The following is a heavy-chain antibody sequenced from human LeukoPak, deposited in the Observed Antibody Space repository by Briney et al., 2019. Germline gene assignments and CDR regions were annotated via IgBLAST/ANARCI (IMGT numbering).Heavy chain of an antibody. CDR2: ISSGSSTI. CDR1: GFTFSGYS. V-gene: IGHV3-48*02. J-gene: IGHJ4*02. Sequence: GGSLRLSCAASGFTFSGYSMNWVRQAPGKGLEWVSYISSGSSTIYYADSVKGRFTISRDNAKNSLYLQMNSLRDEDTAVYYCARHFHGSGNYISPLGYWGQGTLVTVSS. D-gene: IGHD3-10*01. CDR3: ARHFHGSGNYISPLGY.